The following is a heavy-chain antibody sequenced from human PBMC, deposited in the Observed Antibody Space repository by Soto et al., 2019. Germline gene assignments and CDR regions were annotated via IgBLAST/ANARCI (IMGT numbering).Heavy chain of an antibody. Sequence: QVHLQESGPGLVKPAETLSLTCRVSGGSISSYYWSWIRQPPGKGLEWIGYVFYTGITTYNPSFTSRATISGDTSRNQFSLNLMSVTAADTAVYYCAKWGAGAWTTWGQGIRVNVSP. V-gene: IGHV4-59*01. CDR1: GGSISSYY. CDR2: VFYTGIT. CDR3: AKWGAGAWTT. D-gene: IGHD6-19*01. J-gene: IGHJ4*02.